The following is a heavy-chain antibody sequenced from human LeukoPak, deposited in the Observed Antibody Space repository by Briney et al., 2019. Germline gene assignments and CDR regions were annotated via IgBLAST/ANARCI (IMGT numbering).Heavy chain of an antibody. V-gene: IGHV3-30*02. CDR1: GFTFSNYG. CDR2: IRYDGSNK. CDR3: AKATYGDYSNDY. D-gene: IGHD4-17*01. J-gene: IGHJ4*02. Sequence: GGSLRLSCAASGFTFSNYGMHWVRQAPGKGLEWVAFIRYDGSNKYYADSVKGRFTISRDNSKNTLYLQMNSLRTEDTAVYYCAKATYGDYSNDYWGQGTLVTVSS.